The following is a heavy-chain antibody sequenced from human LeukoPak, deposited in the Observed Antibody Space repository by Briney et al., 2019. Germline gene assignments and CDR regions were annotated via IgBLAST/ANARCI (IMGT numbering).Heavy chain of an antibody. CDR3: ARGLHGSSSR. CDR2: IIPIFGTA. J-gene: IGHJ4*02. D-gene: IGHD6-6*01. CDR1: GYTFNSYD. V-gene: IGHV1-69*13. Sequence: GASVKVSCKASGYTFNSYDINWVRQAPGQGLEWMGGIIPIFGTANYAQKFQGRVTITADESTSTAYMELSSLRSEDTAVYYCARGLHGSSSRWGQGTLVTVSS.